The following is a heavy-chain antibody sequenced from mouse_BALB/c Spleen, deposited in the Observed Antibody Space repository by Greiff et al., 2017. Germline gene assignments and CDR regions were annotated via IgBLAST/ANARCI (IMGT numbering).Heavy chain of an antibody. V-gene: IGHV5-6-4*01. CDR3: TRDFTTATGDY. CDR1: GFTFSSYS. CDR2: ISRGGSDT. D-gene: IGHD1-2*01. J-gene: IGHJ2*01. Sequence: EVQRVESGAGLVKPGGSLKLSCAASGFTFSSYSMSWVRQTPGKRLEWVATISRGGSDTYYPDSVKGRFTISRDNATSTLYMQMSSLKSEDTAMYYCTRDFTTATGDYWGQGTTLTVSS.